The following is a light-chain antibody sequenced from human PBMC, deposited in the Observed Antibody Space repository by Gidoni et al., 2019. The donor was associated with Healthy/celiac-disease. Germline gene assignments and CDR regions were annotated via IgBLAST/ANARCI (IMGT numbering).Light chain of an antibody. Sequence: EIVMTQSPATLSVSPGERATLTRRASQSVSSNLAWYQQKPGQAPRLLIYGAPTRATGIPARFSGSGSGTEFTLTISSLQSEDVAVYYCQQYNSWPPLTFGGGTKVEIK. J-gene: IGKJ4*01. V-gene: IGKV3-15*01. CDR3: QQYNSWPPLT. CDR1: QSVSSN. CDR2: GAP.